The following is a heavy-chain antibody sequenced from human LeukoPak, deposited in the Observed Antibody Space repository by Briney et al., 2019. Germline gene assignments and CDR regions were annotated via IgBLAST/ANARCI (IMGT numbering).Heavy chain of an antibody. D-gene: IGHD2-15*01. CDR1: GGSFSGCY. J-gene: IGHJ4*02. CDR2: INHSGST. V-gene: IGHV4-34*01. Sequence: PSETLSLTCAVYGGSFSGCYWSWIRQPPGKGLEWIGEINHSGSTNYNPSLKSRVTISVDTSKNQFSLKLSSVTAADTAVYYCARGYCSGGSCYPIDYWGQGTLVTVSS. CDR3: ARGYCSGGSCYPIDY.